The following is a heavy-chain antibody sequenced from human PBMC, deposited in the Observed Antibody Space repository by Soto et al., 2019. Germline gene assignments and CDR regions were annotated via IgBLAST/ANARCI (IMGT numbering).Heavy chain of an antibody. Sequence: SVKVCCEAPGYAFASYARHSVRQAPGQRLEWMGWINAGNGNTKYSQKFQGRVTITRDTSASTAYMELSSLRSEDTAVYYCARGLNGYLHYFDYWGQGTPVTVSS. D-gene: IGHD5-18*01. V-gene: IGHV1-3*01. CDR2: INAGNGNT. CDR3: ARGLNGYLHYFDY. CDR1: GYAFASYA. J-gene: IGHJ4*02.